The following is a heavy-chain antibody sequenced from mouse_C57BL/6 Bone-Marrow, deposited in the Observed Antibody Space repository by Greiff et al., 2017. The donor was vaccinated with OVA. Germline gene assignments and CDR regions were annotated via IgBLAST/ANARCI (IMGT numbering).Heavy chain of an antibody. CDR3: ARGGHWYIDV. V-gene: IGHV1-26*01. Sequence: VQLQQSGPELVKPGASVKISCKASGYTFTDYYMNWVKQSHGTSLEWIGDINPNNGGTSYNQQFKGKATLTVDKSSSTAYMELLRLTSEDTAVYYCARGGHWYIDVWGTGTTVTVSS. CDR1: GYTFTDYY. CDR2: INPNNGGT. J-gene: IGHJ1*03.